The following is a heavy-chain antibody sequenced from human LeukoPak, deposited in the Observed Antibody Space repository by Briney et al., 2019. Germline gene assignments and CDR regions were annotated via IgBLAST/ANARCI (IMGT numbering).Heavy chain of an antibody. V-gene: IGHV3-30*04. D-gene: IGHD6-19*01. J-gene: IGHJ6*03. CDR3: ARDSDSSGWLDYYMDV. CDR1: GFTFSSYA. Sequence: PGRSLRLSCAASGFTFSSYAMHWVRQAPGKGLEWVAVISYDGSNKYYADSVKGRFTISRDNSKNTLYLQMNSLRAEDTAAYYCARDSDSSGWLDYYMDVWGKGTTVMISS. CDR2: ISYDGSNK.